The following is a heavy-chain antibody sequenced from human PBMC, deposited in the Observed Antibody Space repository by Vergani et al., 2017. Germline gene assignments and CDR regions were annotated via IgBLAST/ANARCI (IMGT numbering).Heavy chain of an antibody. CDR2: IYHSGGA. D-gene: IGHD3-9*01. V-gene: IGHV4-39*01. CDR1: GGSITSSSYY. Sequence: QLQLQQSGPGLVKPSETLFLTCTVSGGSITSSSYYWGWIRQPPGKGLEWIGNIYHSGGAYYNPSLKGRVTISVDTSKKQFSLEVTSVTAADTAIYFWARTESFILRYFGWALWRQRTLVTVSS. J-gene: IGHJ4*02. CDR3: ARTESFILRYFGWAL.